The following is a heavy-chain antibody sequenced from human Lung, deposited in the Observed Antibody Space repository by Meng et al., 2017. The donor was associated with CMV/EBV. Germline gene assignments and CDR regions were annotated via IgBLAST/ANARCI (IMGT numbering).Heavy chain of an antibody. CDR2: IRSRFNNYAT. V-gene: IGHV3-73*01. Sequence: GESLMIPCAASGLTFSSAAMHWVRLASGKGLEWVGRIRSRFNNYATAYAASVKGRFSITRDDSGHTAYLQMNSLKTEDTAVYYCTTPPGDYDSSGYYFMDXGQGXLVTVSS. D-gene: IGHD3-22*01. CDR1: GLTFSSAA. CDR3: TTPPGDYDSSGYYFMD. J-gene: IGHJ4*02.